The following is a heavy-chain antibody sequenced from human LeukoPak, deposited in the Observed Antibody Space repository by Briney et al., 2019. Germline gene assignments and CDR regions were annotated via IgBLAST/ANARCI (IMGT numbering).Heavy chain of an antibody. CDR3: ASILAPGIAVAGTYYYGMDV. Sequence: GGSLRLSCAASGFTVSNNYMSWVRQAPGKGLEWVSVIYSGGSTYYADSVKGRFTISRDNSKNTLYLQMNSLRAEDTAVYYCASILAPGIAVAGTYYYGMDVWGQGTTVTVSS. D-gene: IGHD6-19*01. J-gene: IGHJ6*02. CDR1: GFTVSNNY. CDR2: IYSGGST. V-gene: IGHV3-53*01.